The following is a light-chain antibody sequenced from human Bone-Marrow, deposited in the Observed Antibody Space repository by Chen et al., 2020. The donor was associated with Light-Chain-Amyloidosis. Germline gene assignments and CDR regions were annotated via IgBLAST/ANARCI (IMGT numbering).Light chain of an antibody. J-gene: IGLJ3*02. CDR1: NSNIGINY. CDR3: ATWDSSLTVWM. V-gene: IGLV1-51*02. CDR2: ENN. Sequence: QSVLTQPPSVSAAPGQKVTISCSGSNSNIGINYVSWYQQLTGTSPKLLIYENNQRPSEIPVRFSGSKSGTSATLGVAGLQTGDEADYYCATWDSSLTVWMFGGGTKLTVL.